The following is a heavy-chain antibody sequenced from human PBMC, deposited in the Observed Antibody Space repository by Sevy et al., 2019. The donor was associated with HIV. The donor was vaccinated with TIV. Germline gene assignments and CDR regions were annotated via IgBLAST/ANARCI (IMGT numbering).Heavy chain of an antibody. D-gene: IGHD3-22*01. CDR3: ARGNSGSFDY. CDR1: GFSFSSYW. V-gene: IGHV3-7*04. CDR2: IKQDESEK. J-gene: IGHJ4*02. Sequence: GGSLRLSCAASGFSFSSYWMHWVRQAPGKGLEWVANIKQDESEKYYVASVKGRFTISRDNAKNSLYLQMYSLRPEDTAVYYCARGNSGSFDYWGQGTLVTVSS.